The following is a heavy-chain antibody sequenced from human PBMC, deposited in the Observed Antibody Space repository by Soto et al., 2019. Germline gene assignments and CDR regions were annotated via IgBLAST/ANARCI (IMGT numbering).Heavy chain of an antibody. D-gene: IGHD3-16*01. CDR2: IIPIFGTA. CDR3: ARERGGNYYYGMDV. Sequence: QVQLVQSGAEVKKPGSSVKVSCKASGGTFSSYAISWVRQAPGQGLEWMGGIIPIFGTANYAQKFQGRVTITADESHSTAYMELSRLRSEDTAVYYCARERGGNYYYGMDVWGQGTTVTVSS. CDR1: GGTFSSYA. J-gene: IGHJ6*02. V-gene: IGHV1-69*01.